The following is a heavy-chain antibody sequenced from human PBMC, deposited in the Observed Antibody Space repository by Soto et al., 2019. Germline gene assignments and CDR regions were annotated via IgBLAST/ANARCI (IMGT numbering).Heavy chain of an antibody. CDR3: ARVKPDSSGHDAFDI. Sequence: GGSLRLSCAASGFTFSSYWMHWVRQAPGKGLEWVSYISSSGSTIYYADSVKGRFTISRDNAKNSPYLQMNSLRAEDTAVYYCARVKPDSSGHDAFDIWGQGTMVTV. CDR2: ISSSGSTI. J-gene: IGHJ3*02. D-gene: IGHD3-22*01. CDR1: GFTFSSYW. V-gene: IGHV3-48*04.